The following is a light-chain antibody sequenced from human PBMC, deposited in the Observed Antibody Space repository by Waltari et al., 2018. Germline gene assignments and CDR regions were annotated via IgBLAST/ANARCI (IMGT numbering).Light chain of an antibody. V-gene: IGLV2-14*03. CDR1: TDDIGPYNY. Sequence: QSALTQPASVSGSPGQSITISCTATTDDIGPYNYVSWYQLHPGQAPKLILYDVSKRPSGVSDRFSGSKSANTASLTISDLQAEDDNDYYCSSYTTGRTVVIFGGGTKLTVL. CDR2: DVS. J-gene: IGLJ2*01. CDR3: SSYTTGRTVVI.